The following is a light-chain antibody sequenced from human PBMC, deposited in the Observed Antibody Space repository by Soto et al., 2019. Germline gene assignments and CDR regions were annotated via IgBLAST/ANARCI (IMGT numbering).Light chain of an antibody. V-gene: IGKV1-8*01. CDR1: QGISSY. CDR3: QQYYSWPLT. CDR2: AAS. Sequence: AIRMTQSPSSLSASTGDRVTITCRASQGISSYLAWYQQKPGKAPKLLIYAASTLQSGVPSRFSGSGSGTEFTLTVSSLQSEDFAVYYCQQYYSWPLTFGGGTKVDIK. J-gene: IGKJ4*01.